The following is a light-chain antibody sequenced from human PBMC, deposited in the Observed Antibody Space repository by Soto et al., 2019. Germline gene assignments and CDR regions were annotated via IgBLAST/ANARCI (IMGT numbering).Light chain of an antibody. J-gene: IGKJ5*01. V-gene: IGKV3-20*01. Sequence: EIVFTQSPGTLSLSPGERAALACSAIPSVSSSYLAWYQQKPGEAPRLLIYGASSRETGIPDRFIGSGAGTECTLPISRLEPEDVLVDCCQQYGSSTLTFGQGTRLEIK. CDR1: PSVSSSY. CDR2: GAS. CDR3: QQYGSSTLT.